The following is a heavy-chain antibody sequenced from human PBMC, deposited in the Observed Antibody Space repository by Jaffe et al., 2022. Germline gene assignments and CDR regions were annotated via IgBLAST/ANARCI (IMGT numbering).Heavy chain of an antibody. CDR2: INHSGST. Sequence: QVQLQQWGAGLLKPSETLSLTCAVYGGSFSGYYWSWIRQPPGKGLEWIGEINHSGSTNYNPSLKSRVTISVDTSKNQFSLKLSSVTAADTAVYYCARGGPYSSGWYNYYYYYMDVWGKGTTVTVSS. V-gene: IGHV4-34*01. CDR1: GGSFSGYY. D-gene: IGHD6-19*01. J-gene: IGHJ6*03. CDR3: ARGGPYSSGWYNYYYYYMDV.